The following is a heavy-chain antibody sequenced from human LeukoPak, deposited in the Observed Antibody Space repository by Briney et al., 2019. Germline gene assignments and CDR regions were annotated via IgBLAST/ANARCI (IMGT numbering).Heavy chain of an antibody. CDR3: ARAGIAAADDY. CDR1: GYTFTSYD. D-gene: IGHD6-13*01. Sequence: ASVKVSCKASGYTFTSYDINWVRQATGQGLEWMGWMNPNSGNTGDAQKFQGTVTMTRTTSISTSYMELSSLRSEDTAVYYCARAGIAAADDYWGQGTLVNGSS. V-gene: IGHV1-8*01. CDR2: MNPNSGNT. J-gene: IGHJ4*02.